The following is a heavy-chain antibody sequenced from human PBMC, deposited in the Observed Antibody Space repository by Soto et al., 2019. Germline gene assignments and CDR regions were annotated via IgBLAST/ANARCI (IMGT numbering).Heavy chain of an antibody. J-gene: IGHJ6*03. CDR1: GYTFTGYY. CDR2: INPNSGGT. V-gene: IGHV1-2*04. Sequence: ASVKVSCKASGYTFTGYYMHWVRQAPGQGLEWMGWINPNSGGTNYAQKFQGWVTMTRDTSISTAYMELSRLRSDDTAVYYCARGWGAAAGPNHYYYYYMDVWGKGTTVTVSS. CDR3: ARGWGAAAGPNHYYYYYMDV. D-gene: IGHD6-13*01.